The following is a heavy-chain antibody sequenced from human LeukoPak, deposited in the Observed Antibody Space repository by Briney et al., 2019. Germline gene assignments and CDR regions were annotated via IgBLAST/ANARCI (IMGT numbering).Heavy chain of an antibody. V-gene: IGHV4-4*02. CDR2: IYHSGST. Sequence: SGTLSLTCAVSGGPISSSNWWSWVRQPPGKGLEWIGEIYHSGSTNYNPSLKSRVTISVDKSKNQFSLKLSSVTAADTAVYYCARGRSSMVRGYYYYYMDVWGKGTTVTISS. CDR1: GGPISSSNW. D-gene: IGHD3-10*01. J-gene: IGHJ6*03. CDR3: ARGRSSMVRGYYYYYMDV.